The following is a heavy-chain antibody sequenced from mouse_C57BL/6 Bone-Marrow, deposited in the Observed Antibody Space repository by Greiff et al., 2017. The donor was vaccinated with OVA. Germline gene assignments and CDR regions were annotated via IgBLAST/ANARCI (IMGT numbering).Heavy chain of an antibody. CDR3: ARWGYYGSKAWFDY. V-gene: IGHV1-81*01. D-gene: IGHD1-1*01. CDR2: IYPRSGNT. CDR1: GYTFTSYG. J-gene: IGHJ2*01. Sequence: QVQLQQSGAELARPGASVKLSCKASGYTFTSYGISWVKQSTGQGLEWIGEIYPRSGNTYYNEKFKGKATLTADKSSSTAYMELRSLTSEDSAVYFCARWGYYGSKAWFDYWGQGTTLTVSS.